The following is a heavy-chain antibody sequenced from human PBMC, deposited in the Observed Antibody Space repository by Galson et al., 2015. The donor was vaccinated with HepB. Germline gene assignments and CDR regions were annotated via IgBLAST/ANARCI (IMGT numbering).Heavy chain of an antibody. CDR1: GFTFSSYS. CDR3: ARVARYCGGASCYGWFDP. J-gene: IGHJ5*02. CDR2: ISSNSHYI. D-gene: IGHD2-2*01. V-gene: IGHV3-21*01. Sequence: SLRLSCAATGFTFSSYSMNWLRQAPGKGLEWVSFISSNSHYIYYSDSVKGRFTISRDNAKNTLYLQMNSLRAEDTAVYYCARVARYCGGASCYGWFDPWGQGTQVTVSS.